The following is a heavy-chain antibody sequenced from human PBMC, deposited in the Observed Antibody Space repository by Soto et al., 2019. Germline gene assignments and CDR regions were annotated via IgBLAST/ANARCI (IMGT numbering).Heavy chain of an antibody. D-gene: IGHD2-2*01. Sequence: LRLSCAASGFTFSDYVMSWIRQAPGKGLECVSVISGSSDNIKYADSVKGRFTISRDNVKNSLYLQMNSLRAEDTAVYYCVRDSARIVVVPRVDGDNWLDPWGQGTLVTVCS. CDR2: ISGSSDNI. V-gene: IGHV3-11*06. CDR3: VRDSARIVVVPRVDGDNWLDP. CDR1: GFTFSDYV. J-gene: IGHJ5*02.